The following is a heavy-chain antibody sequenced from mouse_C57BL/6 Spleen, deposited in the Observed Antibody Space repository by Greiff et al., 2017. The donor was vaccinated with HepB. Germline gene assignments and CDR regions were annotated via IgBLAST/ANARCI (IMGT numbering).Heavy chain of an antibody. CDR1: GYAFTDYN. J-gene: IGHJ3*01. CDR2: INPNNGGT. Sequence: VQLQQSGPELVKPGASVKIPCKASGYAFTDYNMDWVKQSHGKSLEWIGDINPNNGGTIYNQKFKGKATLTVDKSSSTAYMELRSLTSEDTAVYYCARRINYGSSYVFAYWGQGTLVTVSA. D-gene: IGHD1-1*01. CDR3: ARRINYGSSYVFAY. V-gene: IGHV1-18*01.